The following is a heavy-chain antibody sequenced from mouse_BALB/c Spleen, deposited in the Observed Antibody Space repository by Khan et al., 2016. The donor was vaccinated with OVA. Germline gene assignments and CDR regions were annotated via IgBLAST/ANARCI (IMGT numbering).Heavy chain of an antibody. J-gene: IGHJ3*01. CDR3: VRSGYGSFAY. CDR2: IYPNNGDT. Sequence: VQLQQSGPELVKPGASVKISCRASGYTFTDYIMDWVKQSHGKSLEWIGYIYPNNGDTGYNQKFKTKVTLTVDTSSNTASMELSSLTSEDSAVYCCVRSGYGSFAYWGQGTLVTVSA. CDR1: GYTFTDYI. V-gene: IGHV1S29*02. D-gene: IGHD1-2*01.